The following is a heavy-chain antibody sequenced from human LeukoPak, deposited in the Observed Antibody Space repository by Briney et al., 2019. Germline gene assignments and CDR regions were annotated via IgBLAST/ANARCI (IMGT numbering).Heavy chain of an antibody. CDR3: AKDMRVSSRWGQPIDY. CDR2: ISWDGGVT. V-gene: IGHV3-43*01. J-gene: IGHJ4*02. CDR1: GFTFDDYT. D-gene: IGHD6-13*01. Sequence: GGSLRLSCIASGFTFDDYTMHWDRQAPGKGLEWVSLISWDGGVTDYADSMRGRFTISRDNSKNSLYLLMNSLRAEDTALYYCAKDMRVSSRWGQPIDYWGQGTLVTVSS.